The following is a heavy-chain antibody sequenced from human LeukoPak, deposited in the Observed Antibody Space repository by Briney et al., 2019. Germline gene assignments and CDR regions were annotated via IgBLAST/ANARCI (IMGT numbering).Heavy chain of an antibody. CDR1: GFRFSGHY. J-gene: IGHJ4*02. CDR3: ARGDCSAASCYYFDY. D-gene: IGHD2-15*01. V-gene: IGHV3-11*04. CDR2: ISSTVTTV. Sequence: PGGSLRLSCAASGFRFSGHYMSWIRQAPGKGLEWVAYISSTVTTVYYADSVKGRFTISRDNTKDSLYLQMSSLKAEDTAVYYSARGDCSAASCYYFDYWGQGTLVTVSS.